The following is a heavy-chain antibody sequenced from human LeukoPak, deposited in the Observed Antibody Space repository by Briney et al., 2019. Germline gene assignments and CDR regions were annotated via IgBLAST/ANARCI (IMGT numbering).Heavy chain of an antibody. V-gene: IGHV4-34*01. CDR3: ARGSAGDFWSGHTASRFDP. Sequence: SETLSLTCAVYGGSFIGYYWSWIRQPPGKGLEWIGEINHSGSTNYNPSPKSRVTISVDTSKNQFSLKLSSVTAADTAVYNCARGSAGDFWSGHTASRFDPWGQGTLVTVSS. CDR1: GGSFIGYY. D-gene: IGHD3-3*01. CDR2: INHSGST. J-gene: IGHJ5*02.